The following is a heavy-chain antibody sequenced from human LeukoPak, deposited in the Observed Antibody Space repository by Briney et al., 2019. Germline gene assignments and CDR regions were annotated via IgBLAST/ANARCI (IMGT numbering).Heavy chain of an antibody. CDR1: GYTLTELS. D-gene: IGHD5-18*01. CDR2: LDLEDGET. J-gene: IGHJ5*02. V-gene: IGHV1-24*01. Sequence: ASVKVSCKVSGYTLTELSMHWVRQAPGKGLEWMGGLDLEDGETMYAQKFQGRVTMTEDTSTDTVYMELSSLRSEDTAVYYCARDGYSDTAMGVNWFDPWGQGTLVTVSS. CDR3: ARDGYSDTAMGVNWFDP.